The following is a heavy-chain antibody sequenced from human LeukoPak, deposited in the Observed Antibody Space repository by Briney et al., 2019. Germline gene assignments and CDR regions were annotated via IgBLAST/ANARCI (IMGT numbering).Heavy chain of an antibody. CDR2: VYSCDADT. D-gene: IGHD6-19*01. CDR3: ASRTNYSSGWHSYGMDV. J-gene: IGHJ6*01. CDR1: GYIFTSYW. V-gene: IGHV5-51*01. Sequence: GESLKISCKASGYIFTSYWIVWVRHMPAKGLEWRGIVYSCDADTRYTPSFQSDVSISADKCISTTYLRWCILKAPETAVCYSASRTNYSSGWHSYGMDVWGQGTTVTVSS.